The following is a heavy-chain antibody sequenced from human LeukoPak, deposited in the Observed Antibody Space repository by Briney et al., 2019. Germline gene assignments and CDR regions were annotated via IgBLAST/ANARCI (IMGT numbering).Heavy chain of an antibody. Sequence: SETLSLTCTVSGVSISSSNSYWGWIRQPPGKGLEWIGSIYYSGTTYFNPSLKSQVTISIDTSKNQFSLRLSSVTAADTAVYYCARTRGAGYSYGFNYYYYMDVWGKGTTVTVSS. J-gene: IGHJ6*03. D-gene: IGHD5-18*01. CDR1: GVSISSSNSY. CDR3: ARTRGAGYSYGFNYYYYMDV. CDR2: IYYSGTT. V-gene: IGHV4-39*07.